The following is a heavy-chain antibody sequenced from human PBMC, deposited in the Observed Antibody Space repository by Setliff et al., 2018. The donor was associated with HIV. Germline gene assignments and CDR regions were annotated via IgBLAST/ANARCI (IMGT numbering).Heavy chain of an antibody. J-gene: IGHJ4*02. D-gene: IGHD1-1*01. CDR1: GYTFTSYP. CDR3: ASHRRVGTTVLFSY. Sequence: GASVKVSCKASGYTFTSYPMHWVRQAPGQGLEWMGVINTSGGSAGYAQKFQGRVTMTEDTSTDTAYMQLNSLRSEDTAVYFCASHRRVGTTVLFSYWGQGTPVTVSS. V-gene: IGHV1-46*01. CDR2: INTSGGSA.